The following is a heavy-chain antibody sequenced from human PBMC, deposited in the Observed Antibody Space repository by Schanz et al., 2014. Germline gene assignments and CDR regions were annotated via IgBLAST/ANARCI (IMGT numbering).Heavy chain of an antibody. D-gene: IGHD6-13*01. J-gene: IGHJ4*02. V-gene: IGHV1-2*04. CDR3: ARDGVDAAAGGNY. Sequence: QVQLVQSGAEVKKPGASVKVSCKASGYTFSDYYIHWVRQAPGQGLEWMGWINPNTGGTNFAQKIQGWVTVTRDTSISTVYMELSRVTYEDTAVYYCARDGVDAAAGGNYWGQGTLVTVSS. CDR1: GYTFSDYY. CDR2: INPNTGGT.